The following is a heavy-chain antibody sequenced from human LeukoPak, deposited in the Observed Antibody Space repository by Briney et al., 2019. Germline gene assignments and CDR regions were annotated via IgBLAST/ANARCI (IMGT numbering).Heavy chain of an antibody. CDR2: IHYSGST. J-gene: IGHJ4*02. Sequence: SETLSLTCTVSGGSINSYYWNWIRQPPGKGLEWIGYIHYSGSTNYNPSLRSRVTISLDTSKKQFSLKLSSVTAADTAIYYCAREGGTVPDYWGQGTLVTVSS. V-gene: IGHV4-59*01. CDR3: AREGGTVPDY. CDR1: GGSINSYY. D-gene: IGHD4-17*01.